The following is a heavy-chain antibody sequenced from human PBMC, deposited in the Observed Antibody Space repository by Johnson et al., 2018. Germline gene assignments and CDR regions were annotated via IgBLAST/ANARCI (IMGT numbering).Heavy chain of an antibody. CDR1: GYTFTSYY. D-gene: IGHD3-16*01. CDR3: ARIKRLGAFDI. CDR2: INPRGGST. V-gene: IGHV1-46*01. J-gene: IGHJ3*02. Sequence: QVQLVQSGAEVKKPGASVKVSCKASGYTFTSYYMHWVRQAPGQGLEWMGIINPRGGSTSYAQKFQGRVTMTRHTSTSTVYMERSSLRSEDTAVYYCARIKRLGAFDIWGQGTMVTVSS.